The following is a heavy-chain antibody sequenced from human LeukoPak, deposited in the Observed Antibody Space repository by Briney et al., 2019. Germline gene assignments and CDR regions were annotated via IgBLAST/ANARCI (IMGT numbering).Heavy chain of an antibody. D-gene: IGHD6-13*01. CDR3: ARDPYSSSWYHAFDV. Sequence: GGSLRLSCAASGLTFRAYYMHWFRQAPGKGLVWVSRINIDGSSTTYADSVKGRFTISRDSSKNTLYLQMNSLRAEDTAVYYCARDPYSSSWYHAFDVWGQGTMVTVSS. V-gene: IGHV3-74*01. CDR2: INIDGSST. CDR1: GLTFRAYY. J-gene: IGHJ3*01.